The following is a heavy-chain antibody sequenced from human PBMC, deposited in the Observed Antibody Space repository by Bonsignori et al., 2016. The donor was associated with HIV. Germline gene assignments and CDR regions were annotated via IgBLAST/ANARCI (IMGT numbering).Heavy chain of an antibody. V-gene: IGHV3-9*01. J-gene: IGHJ3*02. CDR2: ITWNSVDT. CDR3: TKGTWGSPFDI. Sequence: WIRQPPGKGLEWVSAITWNSVDTDYVESVKGRFTISRDNTKNSLYLQLNSLRPEDTAVYYCTKGTWGSPFDIWGQGTMVTVSS. D-gene: IGHD7-27*01.